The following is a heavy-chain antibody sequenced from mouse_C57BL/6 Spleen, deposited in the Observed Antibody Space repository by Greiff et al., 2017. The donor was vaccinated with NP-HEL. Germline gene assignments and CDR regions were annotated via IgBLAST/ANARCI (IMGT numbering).Heavy chain of an antibody. CDR1: GYAFSSYW. Sequence: QVQLQQSGAELVKPGASVKISCKASGYAFSSYWMNWVKQRPGKGLEWIGQIYPGDGDTNYNGKFKGKATLTADKSSSTAYMQLSSLTSEDSAVYFCARGELGRPFFDYWGQGTTLTVSS. CDR3: ARGELGRPFFDY. D-gene: IGHD4-1*01. J-gene: IGHJ2*01. CDR2: IYPGDGDT. V-gene: IGHV1-80*01.